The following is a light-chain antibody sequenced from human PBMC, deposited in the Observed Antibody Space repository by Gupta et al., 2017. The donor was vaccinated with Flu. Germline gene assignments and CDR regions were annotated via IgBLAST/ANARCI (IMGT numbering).Light chain of an antibody. CDR3: RQNDNFPVT. Sequence: AIQMSPSPPSLSASVGDRVTITCRASQGIRNDLGWYQQKPGEAPKLLIYAASTVQSGVPSRFSGSGSGTDSSLTISSRQPEDFATYYGRQNDNFPVTFGGGTKVEIK. V-gene: IGKV1-6*01. CDR1: QGIRND. CDR2: AAS. J-gene: IGKJ4*01.